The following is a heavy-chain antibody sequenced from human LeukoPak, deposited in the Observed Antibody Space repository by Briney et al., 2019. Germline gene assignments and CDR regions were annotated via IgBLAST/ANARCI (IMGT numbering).Heavy chain of an antibody. J-gene: IGHJ5*02. D-gene: IGHD1-26*01. CDR3: AKTRPGGSYDH. CDR1: GFAVNNNF. Sequence: GGSLRLSCAASGFAVNNNFMSWVRHPPGKGLEWISDLFSNGATYYLDSVKDRFTISRDASKNIVNLQLYTLRGEDTAIYYCAKTRPGGSYDHWGRGTLVTVSS. CDR2: LFSNGAT. V-gene: IGHV3-53*01.